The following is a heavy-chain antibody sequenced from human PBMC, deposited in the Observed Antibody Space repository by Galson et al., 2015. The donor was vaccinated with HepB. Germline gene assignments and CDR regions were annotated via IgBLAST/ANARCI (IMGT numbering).Heavy chain of an antibody. D-gene: IGHD2-15*01. Sequence: SLRLSCAASGFSFTRYAMTWVRQAPGKGLEWVSSITRRGGNSYYTDSVKGRFTVSSGNSKNTLLLQLNSLRAEETAMYFCAKDGIMVANNPYHFHYWGQGTLVTVSS. CDR2: ITRRGGNS. V-gene: IGHV3-23*01. CDR1: GFSFTRYA. CDR3: AKDGIMVANNPYHFHY. J-gene: IGHJ4*02.